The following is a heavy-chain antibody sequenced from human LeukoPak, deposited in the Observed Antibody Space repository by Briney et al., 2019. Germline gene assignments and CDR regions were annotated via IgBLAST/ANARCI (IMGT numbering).Heavy chain of an antibody. CDR3: AREGGGREHFGGAFDI. J-gene: IGHJ3*02. Sequence: SVTVSCTASGGTFSSYAISWVRPAPGQGLEWMGGIIPIFGTANNAQKFQGRVTIPAEESTSTTYMELCSLRSEDTAVYDCAREGGGREHFGGAFDIWGQGTMVTVSS. V-gene: IGHV1-69*13. D-gene: IGHD3-16*01. CDR1: GGTFSSYA. CDR2: IIPIFGTA.